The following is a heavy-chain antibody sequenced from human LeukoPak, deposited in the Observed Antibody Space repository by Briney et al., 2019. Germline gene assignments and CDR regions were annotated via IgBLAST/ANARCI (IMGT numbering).Heavy chain of an antibody. CDR2: TYYRSKWYN. CDR3: ARVAIAAAQGRGSFNWFDP. Sequence: SQTLSLTCAISGDSVSSNSVAWSWTRQSPSRGLEWLGRTYYRSKWYNDYAVSVKTRITINPDTSKNQFSLQLNSVTPEDTAVCYCARVAIAAAQGRGSFNWFDPWGQGTLVTVSS. J-gene: IGHJ5*02. CDR1: GDSVSSNSVA. V-gene: IGHV6-1*01. D-gene: IGHD6-13*01.